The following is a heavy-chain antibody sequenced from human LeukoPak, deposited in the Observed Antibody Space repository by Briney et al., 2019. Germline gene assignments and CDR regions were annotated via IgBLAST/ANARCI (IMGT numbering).Heavy chain of an antibody. CDR2: IIPIFGTA. J-gene: IGHJ6*03. D-gene: IGHD6-6*01. CDR3: AFSMAAFYYYYYYMDV. Sequence: GSSVKVSCKASGGTFSSYAISWVRQAPGQGLEWMGGIIPIFGTANYAQKFQGRVTITTDESTSTAYMELSSLRSEDTAVYSCAFSMAAFYYYYYYMDVWGKGTTVTVSS. V-gene: IGHV1-69*05. CDR1: GGTFSSYA.